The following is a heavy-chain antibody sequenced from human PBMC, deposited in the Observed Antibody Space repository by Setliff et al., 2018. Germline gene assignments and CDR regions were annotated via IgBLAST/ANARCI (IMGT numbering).Heavy chain of an antibody. Sequence: SETLSLTCTVSGGSISSYFWSWIRQSPEKGLEWIGEISHSGNTNYNPSLKSRVTISIDTSKNQFSLKVNSVTAADTAVYYCARVLVLGYNWFDPWGQGTLVTVSS. D-gene: IGHD3-10*01. J-gene: IGHJ5*02. CDR3: ARVLVLGYNWFDP. CDR2: ISHSGNT. V-gene: IGHV4-34*01. CDR1: GGSISSYF.